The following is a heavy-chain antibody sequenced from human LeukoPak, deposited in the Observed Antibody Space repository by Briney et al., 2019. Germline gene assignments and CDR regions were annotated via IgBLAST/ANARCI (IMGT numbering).Heavy chain of an antibody. J-gene: IGHJ4*02. CDR1: GGSISSYY. Sequence: SETLSLTCTVSGGSISSYYWSWIRQPPGKGLEWIGYIYYSGSTNYNPSLKSRVTISVDTSKNQFSLKLSSVTAADTAVYYCATSDTAMALDYWGQGTLVTVSS. V-gene: IGHV4-59*08. CDR2: IYYSGST. CDR3: ATSDTAMALDY. D-gene: IGHD5-18*01.